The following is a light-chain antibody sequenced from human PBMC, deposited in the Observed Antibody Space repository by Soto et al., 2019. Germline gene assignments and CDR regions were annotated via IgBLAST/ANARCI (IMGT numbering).Light chain of an antibody. CDR3: QQYNSYPWT. Sequence: DIQMTQSPTALSASVGDRVTITCRASHSLIKWLAWYQQKPGKAPKLLIHDASILESGVPSRFSGSGSGTELTLTISSLQPEDFATYYCQQYNSYPWTFGQGTKVDIK. V-gene: IGKV1-5*01. CDR1: HSLIKW. CDR2: DAS. J-gene: IGKJ1*01.